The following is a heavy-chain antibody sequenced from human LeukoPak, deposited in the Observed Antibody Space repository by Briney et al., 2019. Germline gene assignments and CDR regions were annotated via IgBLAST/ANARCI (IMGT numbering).Heavy chain of an antibody. CDR3: ANAARGYGGNY. D-gene: IGHD4-23*01. CDR1: GFTFSSYA. CDR2: ISGSGGST. J-gene: IGHJ4*02. Sequence: GESLRLSCAASGFTFSSYAMSWVRQAPGKGLEWVSAISGSGGSTYYADSVKGRFTISRDNSKNTLYLQMNSLRAEDTAVYYCANAARGYGGNYWGQGTLVTVSS. V-gene: IGHV3-23*01.